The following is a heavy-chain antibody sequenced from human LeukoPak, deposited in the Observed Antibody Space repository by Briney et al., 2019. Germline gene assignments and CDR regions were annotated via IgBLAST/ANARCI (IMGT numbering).Heavy chain of an antibody. V-gene: IGHV1-18*01. Sequence: ASVKASCKASGYTFTSYGISWVRQAPGQGLEWMGWISAYNGNTNYAQKLQGRVTMTTDTSTSTAYMELRSLRSDDTAVYYCARAYYDFWSGSRDAFDIWGQGTMVTVSS. D-gene: IGHD3-3*01. J-gene: IGHJ3*02. CDR1: GYTFTSYG. CDR2: ISAYNGNT. CDR3: ARAYYDFWSGSRDAFDI.